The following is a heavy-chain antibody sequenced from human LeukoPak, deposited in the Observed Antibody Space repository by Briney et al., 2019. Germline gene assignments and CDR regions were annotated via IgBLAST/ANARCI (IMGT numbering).Heavy chain of an antibody. Sequence: GESLKISCKGSGYSFTNFWIGWVRQMPGKGLEWMGIIYPADSDTRYSPSFQGQVTISADKSISTAYLQWSSLKASDTAMYYCATGVGQQFAGHAFDIWGQGTMVTVSS. CDR3: ATGVGQQFAGHAFDI. J-gene: IGHJ3*02. CDR1: GYSFTNFW. CDR2: IYPADSDT. V-gene: IGHV5-51*01. D-gene: IGHD6-13*01.